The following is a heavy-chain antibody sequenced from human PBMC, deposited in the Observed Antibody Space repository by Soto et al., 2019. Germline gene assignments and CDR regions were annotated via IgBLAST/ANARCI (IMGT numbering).Heavy chain of an antibody. CDR3: AREVVGAYYFDY. D-gene: IGHD1-26*01. CDR2: VYYSGIT. Sequence: SETLSLTCTVSGGSISSGDYYWNWIRQPPGKGLEWIGSVYYSGITYYNPSLKSRLTISLDTSKTQFSLKLNSVTATDTAVYYCAREVVGAYYFDYWGQGTLVTVSS. V-gene: IGHV4-30-4*01. CDR1: GGSISSGDYY. J-gene: IGHJ4*02.